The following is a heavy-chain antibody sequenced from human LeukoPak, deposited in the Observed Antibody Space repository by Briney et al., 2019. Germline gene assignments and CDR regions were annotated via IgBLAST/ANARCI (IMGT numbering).Heavy chain of an antibody. CDR3: ARDAFDI. CDR1: GFIFSSYG. Sequence: GGSLRLSCAASGFIFSSYGMHWVRQAPGKGLEWVAVTWYDGSNKYYADAVKGRFAISRDNSKNTLYLQMNSLRAEDTAVYFCARDAFDIWGQGTMVTVSS. J-gene: IGHJ3*02. V-gene: IGHV3-33*01. CDR2: TWYDGSNK.